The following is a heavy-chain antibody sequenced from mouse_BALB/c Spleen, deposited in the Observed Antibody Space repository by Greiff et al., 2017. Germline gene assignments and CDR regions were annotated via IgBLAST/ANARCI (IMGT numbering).Heavy chain of an antibody. CDR1: GFSLTAYG. V-gene: IGHV2-6-5*01. J-gene: IGHJ4*01. D-gene: IGHD2-1*01. CDR2: IWGGGST. CDR3: SRAYGNYVGYAMDY. Sequence: QVQLKESGPGLVAPSQSLSITCTVSGFSLTAYGVSWIRQPPGKGLEWLGVIWGGGSTYYNSALKSRLSISKDNSKSQVFLKMNSLQTDDTAMYYCSRAYGNYVGYAMDYWGQGTSVTVSS.